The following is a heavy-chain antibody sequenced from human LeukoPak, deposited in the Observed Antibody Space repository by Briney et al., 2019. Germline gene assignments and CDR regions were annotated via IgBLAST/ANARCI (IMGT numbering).Heavy chain of an antibody. CDR2: ISYDGSHT. Sequence: PGRSLRLSCAGSRFTFSGYGMPWVRLAPGKGLEWVAVISYDGSHTYYADSVQGRFTISRDNPKNTLYLQMNSLRAENTAIYGCAKDRGFSYTSGSSELDYWGQGTLVTVSS. D-gene: IGHD3-10*01. V-gene: IGHV3-30*18. CDR1: RFTFSGYG. J-gene: IGHJ4*02. CDR3: AKDRGFSYTSGSSELDY.